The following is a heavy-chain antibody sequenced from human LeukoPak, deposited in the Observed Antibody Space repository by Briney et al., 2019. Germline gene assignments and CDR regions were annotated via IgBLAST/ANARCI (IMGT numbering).Heavy chain of an antibody. CDR3: ARGELSSGWYEDALDI. CDR2: ISYDGSNK. CDR1: GFTFSSYA. Sequence: GALRLSCAASGFTFSSYAMHWVRQAPGKGLEWVAVISYDGSNKYYADSVKGRFTISRDNSKNTLYLQMNSLRAEDTAVYYCARGELSSGWYEDALDIWGQGTMVTVSS. V-gene: IGHV3-30*04. D-gene: IGHD6-19*01. J-gene: IGHJ3*02.